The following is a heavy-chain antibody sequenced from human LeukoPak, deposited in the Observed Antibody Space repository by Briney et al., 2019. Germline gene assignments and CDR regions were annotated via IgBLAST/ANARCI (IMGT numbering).Heavy chain of an antibody. CDR1: GFIFSSYA. D-gene: IGHD7-27*01. Sequence: GGSLRLSCAASGFIFSSYAMSWVRQAPGKGLEWVSGTSGSGVKIYYADSVKGRFTIPRDNSKNTLYLQMNSLRAEDTAVYYCAKDATGDRKYFDYWGQGTLVTVSS. CDR3: AKDATGDRKYFDY. V-gene: IGHV3-23*01. CDR2: TSGSGVKI. J-gene: IGHJ4*02.